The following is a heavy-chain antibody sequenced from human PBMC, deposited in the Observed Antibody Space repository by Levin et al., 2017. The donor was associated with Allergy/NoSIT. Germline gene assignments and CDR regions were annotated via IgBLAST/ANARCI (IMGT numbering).Heavy chain of an antibody. CDR3: ARLVLPSTTLFRVGPGGYYMDV. CDR1: RGSTNYYH. V-gene: IGHV4-59*01. J-gene: IGHJ6*03. D-gene: IGHD3-3*01. Sequence: NASETLSLTCTVSRGSTNYYHWSWLRQPPGKGLEWIGFIYYSGSTTYNPSLQSRVTISVDTSKNQLSLKLRSVTAADTAVYYCARLVLPSTTLFRVGPGGYYMDVWDKGTTVAVSS. CDR2: IYYSGST.